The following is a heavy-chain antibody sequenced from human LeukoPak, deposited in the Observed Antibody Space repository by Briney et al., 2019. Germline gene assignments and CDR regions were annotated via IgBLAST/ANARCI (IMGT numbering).Heavy chain of an antibody. CDR3: ARASGIEDYYFDY. Sequence: PSETLSLTCSVSGGSISSSSYYWGWIRQPPGKGLEWIGSIYYSGSTYYNPSLKSRVSISVDTSKNQFSLKLSSVTAADTAVYYCARASGIEDYYFDYWGQGTLVTVSS. CDR1: GGSISSSSYY. V-gene: IGHV4-39*07. J-gene: IGHJ4*02. D-gene: IGHD3-10*01. CDR2: IYYSGST.